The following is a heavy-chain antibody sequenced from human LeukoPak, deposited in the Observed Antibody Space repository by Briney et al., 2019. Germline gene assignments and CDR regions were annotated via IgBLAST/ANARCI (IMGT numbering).Heavy chain of an antibody. CDR2: INHSGST. Sequence: SETLSLTCAVYGGSFSGYYWSWIRQPPGKGLEWIGEINHSGSTNYNPSLKSRVTISVETSKNQFSLKLSSVTAADTAVYYCARRRSYGEDWGQGTLVTVSS. V-gene: IGHV4-34*01. D-gene: IGHD3-16*01. CDR1: GGSFSGYY. J-gene: IGHJ4*02. CDR3: ARRRSYGED.